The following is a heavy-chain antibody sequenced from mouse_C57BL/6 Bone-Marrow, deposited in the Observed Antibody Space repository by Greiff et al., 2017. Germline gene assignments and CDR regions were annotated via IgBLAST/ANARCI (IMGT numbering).Heavy chain of an antibody. Sequence: EVQREESGAELVRPGASVKLSCTASGFNIKDDYMHWVKQRPEQGLEWIGWIGPENGDTEYASKFPSKATITADTSSNTAYLPHSSLTSEDTAVYDCTTSGYYWYVDVWGTGTTVTVSS. J-gene: IGHJ1*03. CDR1: GFNIKDDY. CDR2: IGPENGDT. CDR3: TTSGYYWYVDV. D-gene: IGHD2-2*01. V-gene: IGHV14-4*01.